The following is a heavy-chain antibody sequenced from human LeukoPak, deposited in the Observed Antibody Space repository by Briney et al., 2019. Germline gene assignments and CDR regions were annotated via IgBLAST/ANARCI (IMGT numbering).Heavy chain of an antibody. D-gene: IGHD2-8*01. V-gene: IGHV3-7*03. CDR1: GFTFSNAW. CDR3: ARDLYCTNGVCFPTDY. J-gene: IGHJ4*02. Sequence: GGSLRLSCAASGFTFSNAWMSWVRQAPGKGLEWVADIKEDGSEKYYVDAVKGRFTVSRDNAKNSLYLQMNSLRAEDTALYYCARDLYCTNGVCFPTDYWGQGTLVTVSS. CDR2: IKEDGSEK.